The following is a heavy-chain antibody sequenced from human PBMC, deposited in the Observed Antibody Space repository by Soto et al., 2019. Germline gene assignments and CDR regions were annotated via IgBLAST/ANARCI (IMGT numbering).Heavy chain of an antibody. CDR1: GGSISSGGYY. V-gene: IGHV4-31*03. CDR3: ARSTDLYFISTSCYSPYYYGMDV. Sequence: PSETLSLTCTVSGGSISSGGYYWSWIRQHPGKGLEWIGYIYYSGSTYYNPSLKSRVTISVDTSKNQFSLKLSSVTAADTAVYYCARSTDLYFISTSCYSPYYYGMDVWGQGTTVTVSS. D-gene: IGHD2-2*01. CDR2: IYYSGST. J-gene: IGHJ6*02.